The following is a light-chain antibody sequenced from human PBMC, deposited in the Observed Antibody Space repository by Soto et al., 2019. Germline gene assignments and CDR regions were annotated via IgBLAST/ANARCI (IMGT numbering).Light chain of an antibody. J-gene: IGKJ4*01. V-gene: IGKV1-12*01. Sequence: DIQMTQSPSSVSASIGDRVTISCRASQSIYKWLVWYQQKPGKAPKLLIYAASSLQSGVPSRFSGSGYGTDFPLSISSLQPEDFATYYCQQADSFPLSFGGGTKVEI. CDR3: QQADSFPLS. CDR2: AAS. CDR1: QSIYKW.